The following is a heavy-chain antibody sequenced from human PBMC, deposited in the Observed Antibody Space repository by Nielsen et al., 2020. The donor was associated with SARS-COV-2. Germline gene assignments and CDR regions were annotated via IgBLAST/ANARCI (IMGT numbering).Heavy chain of an antibody. D-gene: IGHD1-26*01. Sequence: SLKISCAASGFTFDDYAMHWVRQAPGKGLEWVSGISWNSGSIGYADSVKGRFTISRDNAKNSLYLQMNTLRAEDTAVYYCATMRGAYSNYFESWGQGTLVIVSS. V-gene: IGHV3-9*01. CDR1: GFTFDDYA. CDR2: ISWNSGSI. J-gene: IGHJ4*02. CDR3: ATMRGAYSNYFES.